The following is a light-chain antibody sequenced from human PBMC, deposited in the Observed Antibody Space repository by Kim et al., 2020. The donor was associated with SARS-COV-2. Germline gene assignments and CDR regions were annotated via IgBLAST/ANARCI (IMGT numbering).Light chain of an antibody. Sequence: ELTQPPSASGTPGQRVTISCSGSSSNIGSNYVYWYQQLPGTAPKLLIYRNNQRPSGVPDRFSGSKSGTSASLAISGLRSQDEADYYCSGWDDSLGKVFGGGTKLTVL. J-gene: IGLJ2*01. CDR1: SSNIGSNY. V-gene: IGLV1-47*01. CDR2: RNN. CDR3: SGWDDSLGKV.